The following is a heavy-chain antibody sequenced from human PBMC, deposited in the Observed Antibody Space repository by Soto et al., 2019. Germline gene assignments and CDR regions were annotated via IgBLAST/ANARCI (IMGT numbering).Heavy chain of an antibody. CDR2: IYHIGST. Sequence: SETLSLTCAVTGCSICSRNWWSWVRQPPGTGLKRIGEIYHIGSTNYNPYLNRRVTMSVDKSKNQFSLNLSSVTASDLAVYYCARRGFDSSGYYYETGFDCWGQGTMVT. J-gene: IGHJ4*02. CDR3: ARRGFDSSGYYYETGFDC. D-gene: IGHD3-22*01. V-gene: IGHV4-4*02. CDR1: GCSICSRNW.